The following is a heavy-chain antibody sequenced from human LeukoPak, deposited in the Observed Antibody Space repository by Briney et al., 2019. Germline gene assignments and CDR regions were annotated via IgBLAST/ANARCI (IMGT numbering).Heavy chain of an antibody. V-gene: IGHV3-23*01. CDR3: AKNRGSSGWWDFDY. J-gene: IGHJ4*02. CDR2: ISGSGGST. Sequence: PGGSLRLSCAASGFTFDDYAMHWVRQAPGKGLEWVSTISGSGGSTYFADSVKGRFTISRDNSRNTLYLQMNSLRAEDTAVYYCAKNRGSSGWWDFDYWGQGTLVTVSS. CDR1: GFTFDDYA. D-gene: IGHD6-19*01.